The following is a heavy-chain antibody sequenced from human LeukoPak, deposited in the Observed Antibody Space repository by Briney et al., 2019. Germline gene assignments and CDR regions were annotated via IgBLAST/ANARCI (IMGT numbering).Heavy chain of an antibody. CDR3: ARNTDSGGYYYYYYMDV. J-gene: IGHJ6*03. CDR1: GGSFSGYY. Sequence: SETLSLTCGAYGGSFSGYYWSWIRQPPGKGLEWVGEINHSGSTNYNPSLKSRVIISVDTSKNQFSLKLSSVTAADTAVYYCARNTDSGGYYYYYYMDVWGKGTTVTVSS. V-gene: IGHV4-34*01. CDR2: INHSGST. D-gene: IGHD4-23*01.